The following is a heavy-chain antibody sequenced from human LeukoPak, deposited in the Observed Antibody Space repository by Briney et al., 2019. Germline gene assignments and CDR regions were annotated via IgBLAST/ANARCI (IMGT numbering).Heavy chain of an antibody. D-gene: IGHD6-13*01. CDR3: AREASSSWYGAFDI. CDR2: ISSSTNTI. J-gene: IGHJ3*02. CDR1: GFTFSRYS. V-gene: IGHV3-48*01. Sequence: GGSLRLSCAASGFTFSRYSMNWVRQAPGKGLEWVSYISSSTNTIYYAESVKGRFTISRDNAKNSLYLQMNSLRAEDTAVYYCAREASSSWYGAFDIWGQGTMVTVSS.